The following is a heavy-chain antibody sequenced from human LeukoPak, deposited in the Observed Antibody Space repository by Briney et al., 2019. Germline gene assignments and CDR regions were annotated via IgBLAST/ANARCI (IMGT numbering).Heavy chain of an antibody. CDR1: GGFISRND. CDR2: IYYSGST. CDR3: ARAKPSTFVYYMDV. Sequence: SETLSLTCTVSGGFISRNDGRWIRQPPGKGLEWIGYIYYSGSTNYNPSLKSRVTISVDKSKNRFSLKLNSLTAADTAVYYCARAKPSTFVYYMDVWGKGTTVTVSS. D-gene: IGHD5/OR15-5a*01. J-gene: IGHJ6*03. V-gene: IGHV4-59*01.